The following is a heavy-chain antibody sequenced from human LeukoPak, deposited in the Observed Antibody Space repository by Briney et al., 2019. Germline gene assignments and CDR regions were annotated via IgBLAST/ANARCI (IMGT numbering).Heavy chain of an antibody. CDR1: GYIFSSLW. CDR2: IYPGDSDT. J-gene: IGHJ4*02. CDR3: ARQGYCSSTSCQPADY. D-gene: IGHD2-2*01. V-gene: IGHV5-51*01. Sequence: GESLKISCKGSGYIFSSLWIGWVRQMPGKGLEWVGSIYPGDSDTRYSPSFQGQVTISADKSISTAYLQWSSLKASDTAMYYCARQGYCSSTSCQPADYWGQGTLVTVSS.